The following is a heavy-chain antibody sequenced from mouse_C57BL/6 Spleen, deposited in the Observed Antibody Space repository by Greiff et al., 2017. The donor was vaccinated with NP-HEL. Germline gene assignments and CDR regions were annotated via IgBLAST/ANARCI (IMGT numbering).Heavy chain of an antibody. D-gene: IGHD2-4*01. Sequence: EVQGVESGGGLVQPGGSLSLSCAASGFTFTDYYMSWVRQPPGKALEWLGFIRNKANGYTTEYSASVKGRFTISRDNSQSILYLQRNALRAEDSATYYCARKYYDYGEGYAMDYWGQGTSVTVSS. J-gene: IGHJ4*01. CDR2: IRNKANGYTT. CDR1: GFTFTDYY. CDR3: ARKYYDYGEGYAMDY. V-gene: IGHV7-3*01.